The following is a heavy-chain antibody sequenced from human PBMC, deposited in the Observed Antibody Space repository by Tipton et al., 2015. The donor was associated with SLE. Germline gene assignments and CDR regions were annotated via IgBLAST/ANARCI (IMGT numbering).Heavy chain of an antibody. CDR2: ISWNGGTI. V-gene: IGHV3-9*01. Sequence: SLRLSCAASGFTFEDYALHWVRQVPGKGLEWVSGISWNGGTIGYADSVKGRFTISRDNRKNSLYVQMSSLRAEDTAVYYCVGDATYYDGRAFYDVFDIWGQGTMVTVSS. CDR1: GFTFEDYA. D-gene: IGHD3-22*01. CDR3: VGDATYYDGRAFYDVFDI. J-gene: IGHJ3*02.